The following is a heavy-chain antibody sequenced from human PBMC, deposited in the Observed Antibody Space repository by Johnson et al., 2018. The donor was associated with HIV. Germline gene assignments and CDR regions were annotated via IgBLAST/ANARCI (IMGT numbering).Heavy chain of an antibody. V-gene: IGHV3-43*02. D-gene: IGHD1-7*01. CDR2: INWNGGST. CDR1: GFTFSSYG. Sequence: QLVESGGGVVQPGRSLRLSCAASGFTFSSYGMHWVRQVPGQGLEWVSGINWNGGSTSYADSVKGRFTISRDNSKNSLYLQMNSLRTEDTALYYCAKETKSKAFDIWGQGTMVTVSS. CDR3: AKETKSKAFDI. J-gene: IGHJ3*02.